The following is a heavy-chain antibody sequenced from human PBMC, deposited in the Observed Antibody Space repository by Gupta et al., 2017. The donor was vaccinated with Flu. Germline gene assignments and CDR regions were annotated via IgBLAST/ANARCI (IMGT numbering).Heavy chain of an antibody. CDR3: ARIVVGNWNAGKPFDY. Sequence: QVTLKESGPVLVKPTETLTLTCTVSGFSLSNARMGVSWSRQPPGKALEWLAHIFSNDEKSYSTSLKSRLTISKDTPKSQVVLTMTNMDPVDTATYYCARIVVGNWNAGKPFDYWGQGTLVTVSS. CDR1: GFSLSNARMG. J-gene: IGHJ4*02. D-gene: IGHD1-20*01. CDR2: IFSNDEK. V-gene: IGHV2-26*01.